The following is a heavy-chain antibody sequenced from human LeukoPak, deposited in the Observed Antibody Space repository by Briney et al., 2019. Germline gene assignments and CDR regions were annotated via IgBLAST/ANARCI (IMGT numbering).Heavy chain of an antibody. J-gene: IGHJ4*02. V-gene: IGHV3-7*01. CDR2: IKQDGSQK. D-gene: IGHD6-6*01. Sequence: HPGGSLRLSCAASGFTFSNYWMSWVRQAPGKGLEWVANIKQDGSQKYYVDSVKGRITISRDNAKNSQYLQMNSLRAEDTAMYYCARIGYSSSSFDYWGQGTLVAVSS. CDR3: ARIGYSSSSFDY. CDR1: GFTFSNYW.